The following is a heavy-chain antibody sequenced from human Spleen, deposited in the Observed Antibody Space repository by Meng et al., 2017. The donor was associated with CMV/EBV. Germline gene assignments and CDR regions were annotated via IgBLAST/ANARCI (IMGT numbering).Heavy chain of an antibody. D-gene: IGHD5-12*01. CDR1: GFTFGDYA. CDR3: ARGGPEWLPVDP. J-gene: IGHJ5*02. V-gene: IGHV3-49*04. CDR2: IRSEAYGGTT. Sequence: GESLKISCPVYGFTFGDYAMSWVRQAPGKGLEWVAFIRSEAYGGTTEYAASVKGRFTISRDDSKSIAYLQMNSLKTEDTAVYYCARGGPEWLPVDPWGQGTLVTVSS.